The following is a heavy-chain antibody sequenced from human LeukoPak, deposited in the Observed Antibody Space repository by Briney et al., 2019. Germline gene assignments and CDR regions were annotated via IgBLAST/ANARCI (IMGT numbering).Heavy chain of an antibody. CDR3: AKDQDDYGDYGVAFDI. V-gene: IGHV3-23*01. D-gene: IGHD4-17*01. J-gene: IGHJ3*02. Sequence: GGSLRLSCAASGFTFSSYAMSWVRQAPGKGLEWVSAISGSGGSTYYADSVKGRFTISRGNSKNTLYLQMDSLRAEDTAVYYCAKDQDDYGDYGVAFDIWGQGTMVTVSS. CDR1: GFTFSSYA. CDR2: ISGSGGST.